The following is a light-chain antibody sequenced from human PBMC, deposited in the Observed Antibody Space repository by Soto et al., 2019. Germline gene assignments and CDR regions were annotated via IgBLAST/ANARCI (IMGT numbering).Light chain of an antibody. J-gene: IGLJ2*01. Sequence: QSALTQPPSASGSHGQSVTISCTGTSSDVGGYNYVSWYQQHPGKAPKIMIYEVSKRPSGVSDRFSGSKSGNTASLSVSGLQAEDEADYYCSSYAGSNNFKFGGGTKRTGL. V-gene: IGLV2-8*01. CDR2: EVS. CDR1: SSDVGGYNY. CDR3: SSYAGSNNFK.